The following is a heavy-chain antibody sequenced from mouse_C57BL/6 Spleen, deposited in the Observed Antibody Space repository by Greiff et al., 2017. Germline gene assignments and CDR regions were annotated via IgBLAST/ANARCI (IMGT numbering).Heavy chain of an antibody. CDR1: GYSFTDYN. CDR2: INPNYGTT. Sequence: VHVKQSGPELVKPGASVKISCKASGYSFTDYNMNWVKQSNGKSLEWIGVINPNYGTTSYNQKFKGKATLTVDQSSSTAYMQLNSLTSEDSAVYYCARGGSSPYYYAMDYWGQGTSVTVSS. CDR3: ARGGSSPYYYAMDY. J-gene: IGHJ4*01. V-gene: IGHV1-39*01. D-gene: IGHD1-1*01.